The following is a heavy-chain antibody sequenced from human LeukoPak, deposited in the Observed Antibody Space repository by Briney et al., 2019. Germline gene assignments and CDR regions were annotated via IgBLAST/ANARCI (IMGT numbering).Heavy chain of an antibody. J-gene: IGHJ5*02. Sequence: PSETLSLTCTVSGGSISSSRYYWGWIRQPPGKGLEWIASISYSGSSYYNPSLKSRVTISVGTSKNQVSLQLSSVTAADTAVYYCVRDDYGDYTRRFDPWGQGTLVTVSS. D-gene: IGHD4-17*01. CDR2: ISYSGSS. V-gene: IGHV4-39*07. CDR1: GGSISSSRYY. CDR3: VRDDYGDYTRRFDP.